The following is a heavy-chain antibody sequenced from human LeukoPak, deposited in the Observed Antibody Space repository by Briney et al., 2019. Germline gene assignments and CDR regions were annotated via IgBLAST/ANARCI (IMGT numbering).Heavy chain of an antibody. CDR2: IYYSGST. CDR1: GGSISSYY. D-gene: IGHD3-16*01. J-gene: IGHJ2*01. V-gene: IGHV4-59*01. CDR3: ARSFKPSTSWYFDL. Sequence: PSETPSLTCTVSGGSISSYYWSWIRQPPGKGLEWIGYIYYSGSTNYNPSLKSRVTISVDTSKNQFSLKLSSVTAADTAVYYCARSFKPSTSWYFDLWGRGTLVTVSS.